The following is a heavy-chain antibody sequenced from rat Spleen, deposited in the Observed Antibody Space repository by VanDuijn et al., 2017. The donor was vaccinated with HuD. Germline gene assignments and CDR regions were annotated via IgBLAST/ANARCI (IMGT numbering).Heavy chain of an antibody. D-gene: IGHD1-11*01. CDR2: ISYDGSAT. J-gene: IGHJ2*01. Sequence: EVQLVESGGGLVQPGRSLKLSCVASGFTLNNYWMTWIRQAPGKGLEWVASISYDGSATYYRDSVKGRFTLSRDNAKSTLYLQMDSLRSEDTATYYCTTANNGGFSELYYFDYWGQGVMVTVSS. CDR3: TTANNGGFSELYYFDY. V-gene: IGHV5-31*01. CDR1: GFTLNNYW.